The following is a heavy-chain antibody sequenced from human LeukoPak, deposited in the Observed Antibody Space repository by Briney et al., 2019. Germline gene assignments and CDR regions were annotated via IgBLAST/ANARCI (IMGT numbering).Heavy chain of an antibody. CDR2: ISGDSSDI. J-gene: IGHJ4*02. V-gene: IGHV3-21*01. D-gene: IGHD3-22*01. Sequence: PGGSLGLSCATSGFTFKNYAMNWVRQAPGKGLEWVSSISGDSSDIYYADSVMGRSTISRDNAKNSVYLQINSLRAEDTAIYYCARRGYSDSSGYDYWGQGTLVTVSS. CDR1: GFTFKNYA. CDR3: ARRGYSDSSGYDY.